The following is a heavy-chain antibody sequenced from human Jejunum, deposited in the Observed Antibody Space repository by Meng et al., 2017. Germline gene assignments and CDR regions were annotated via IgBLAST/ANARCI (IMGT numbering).Heavy chain of an antibody. V-gene: IGHV4-30-4*01. CDR2: IHYIGSA. Sequence: QVQLQESGPGLVKPSQTLSLTCTVSGGSISSDDYYWSWLRQPPGKGLEVIGYIHYIGSAFYHPALKSRATVSVDTSKNQFSLELKSVTAADTALYYCARERWEDYESRGFDSWGQGTLVTVSS. D-gene: IGHD3-22*01. CDR1: GGSISSDDYY. CDR3: ARERWEDYESRGFDS. J-gene: IGHJ4*02.